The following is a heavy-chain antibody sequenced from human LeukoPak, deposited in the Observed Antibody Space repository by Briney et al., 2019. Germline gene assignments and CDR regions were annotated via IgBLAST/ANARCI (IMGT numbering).Heavy chain of an antibody. Sequence: PSETLSLTCTVSDASVTTYSWSWLRQPAGKGLEWIGCVYSSGATKYNPSLKSRVTISADTSKNQFSLKLPSVTAADTAVYYCARDHYGSGSYKAYFDYWGHGIQVTVSS. CDR2: VYSSGAT. V-gene: IGHV4-4*07. J-gene: IGHJ4*01. CDR1: DASVTTYS. CDR3: ARDHYGSGSYKAYFDY. D-gene: IGHD3-10*01.